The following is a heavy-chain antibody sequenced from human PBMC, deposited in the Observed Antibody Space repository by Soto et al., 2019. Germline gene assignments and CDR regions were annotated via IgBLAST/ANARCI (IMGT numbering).Heavy chain of an antibody. Sequence: GGSLRLSCAASGFTFDDYAMHWVRQVPGKGLEWVSGISWNSGSIGYADSVKGRFTISRNNAKNSLYLQVNSLRVEDTALYYCAKDFSPLLAAAAYVFDQWGQGTLVTVSS. CDR2: ISWNSGSI. D-gene: IGHD6-13*01. CDR1: GFTFDDYA. J-gene: IGHJ4*02. V-gene: IGHV3-9*01. CDR3: AKDFSPLLAAAAYVFDQ.